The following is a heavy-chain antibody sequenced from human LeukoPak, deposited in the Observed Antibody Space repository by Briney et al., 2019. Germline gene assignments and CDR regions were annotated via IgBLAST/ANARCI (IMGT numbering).Heavy chain of an antibody. CDR2: IYYSGST. CDR3: ARSEVIVKDAFDI. J-gene: IGHJ3*02. Sequence: SETLSLTCTVSGGSISSSSYYWGWIRQPPGKGLEWIGSIYYSGSTYYNPSLKSRVTISVDTSKNQFSLNLSSVTAADTAVHYCARSEVIVKDAFDIWGQGTMVTVSS. CDR1: GGSISSSSYY. D-gene: IGHD1-26*01. V-gene: IGHV4-39*07.